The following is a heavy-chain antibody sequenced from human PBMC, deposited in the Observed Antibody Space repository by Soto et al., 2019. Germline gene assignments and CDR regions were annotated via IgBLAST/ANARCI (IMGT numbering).Heavy chain of an antibody. D-gene: IGHD5-12*01. V-gene: IGHV4-59*01. CDR2: ISYSGDT. Sequence: LSLTCTVSGAPISFFYLSWIRQPPGKGLEWIGHISYSGDTNYNPSLKSRVTISINRTENQFSLKLNSVTAADTAVYYCARRRDGYTGVWFDPWGQGTLVTVSS. CDR3: ARRRDGYTGVWFDP. J-gene: IGHJ5*02. CDR1: GAPISFFY.